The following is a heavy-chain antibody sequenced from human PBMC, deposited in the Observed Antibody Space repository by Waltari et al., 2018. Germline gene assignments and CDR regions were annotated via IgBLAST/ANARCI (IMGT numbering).Heavy chain of an antibody. J-gene: IGHJ3*02. Sequence: QVQLQESGPGLVKPSETLSLTCTVSGGSISSYYWSWIRQPAGKGLGWIGRSYTSGSTNYHHSLKSRVTMSVDTSKNQFSLKLSSVTAADTAVYYCARDWYSGLGEAFDIWGQGTMVTVSS. CDR1: GGSISSYY. V-gene: IGHV4-4*07. CDR3: ARDWYSGLGEAFDI. D-gene: IGHD1-26*01. CDR2: SYTSGST.